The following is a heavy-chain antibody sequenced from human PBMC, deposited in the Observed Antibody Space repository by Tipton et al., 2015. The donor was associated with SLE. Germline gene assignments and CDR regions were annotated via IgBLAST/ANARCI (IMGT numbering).Heavy chain of an antibody. CDR1: GGSINSDDYH. CDR3: AGLSRDAFEI. J-gene: IGHJ3*02. Sequence: LRLSCTVSGGSINSDDYHWSWIRQPAGKGLEWIGRIYSSGSTNYNPSLKSRVTISVDTSKIQFSLKLSFVTAADTAVYYCAGLSRDAFEIWGQGTMVTVSS. CDR2: IYSSGST. V-gene: IGHV4-61*02.